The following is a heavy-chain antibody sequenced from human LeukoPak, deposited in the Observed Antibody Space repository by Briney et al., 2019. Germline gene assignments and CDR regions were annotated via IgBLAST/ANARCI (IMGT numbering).Heavy chain of an antibody. CDR1: GYTFASYY. J-gene: IGHJ4*02. CDR3: ARSENYYDSSGYYYFDY. CDR2: INPSGGST. Sequence: ASVKVSCKASGYTFASYYMHWVRQAPGQGLEWMGIINPSGGSTSYAQKFQGRVTMTRDMSTSTVYMELSSLRSEDTAVYYCARSENYYDSSGYYYFDYWGQGTLVTVSS. D-gene: IGHD3-22*01. V-gene: IGHV1-46*01.